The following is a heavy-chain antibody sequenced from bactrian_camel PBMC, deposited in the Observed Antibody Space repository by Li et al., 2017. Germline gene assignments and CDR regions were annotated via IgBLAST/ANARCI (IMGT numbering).Heavy chain of an antibody. D-gene: IGHD6*01. J-gene: IGHJ6*01. CDR3: AKDRDGGSWYGADFGY. Sequence: QLVESGGGSVQAGGSLRLSCVASGYTRPFYCMGWFRQAPGKGLEWVSFITDESGFYADSVKGRFTISRDNAKNTLYLQLTSLETEDTAMYYCAKDRDGGSWYGADFGYWGQGTQVTVS. V-gene: IGHV3S1*01. CDR1: GYTRPFYC. CDR2: ITDESG.